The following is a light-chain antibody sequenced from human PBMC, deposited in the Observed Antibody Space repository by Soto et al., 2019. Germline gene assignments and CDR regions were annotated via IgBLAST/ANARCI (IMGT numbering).Light chain of an antibody. CDR1: QSISSY. CDR3: QQSYSTPQR. CDR2: AAS. J-gene: IGKJ1*01. V-gene: IGKV1-39*01. Sequence: DIQMTQSPSSLSASVGDRVTITCRASQSISSYLNWYQQKPWKAPKLLIYAASSLQSGVPSRFSGSGSGTDVTLTISSLQPEDFATYYCQQSYSTPQRFGQGTKVEIK.